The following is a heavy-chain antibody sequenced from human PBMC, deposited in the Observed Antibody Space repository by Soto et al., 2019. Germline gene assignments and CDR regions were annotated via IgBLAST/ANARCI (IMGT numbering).Heavy chain of an antibody. V-gene: IGHV3-66*01. J-gene: IGHJ4*02. CDR2: VYADGAT. CDR3: ARSGGGLDY. Sequence: EVQLVESGGGLVQPGESLRLSCAASGFTVSNYHMTWVRQAPGKGLEWVSAVYADGATSHADSVKDRFTVSRDNSRNTLNLQMRGLRAEDTAVSYCARSGGGLDYWGQGTLVTVSS. D-gene: IGHD3-10*01. CDR1: GFTVSNYH.